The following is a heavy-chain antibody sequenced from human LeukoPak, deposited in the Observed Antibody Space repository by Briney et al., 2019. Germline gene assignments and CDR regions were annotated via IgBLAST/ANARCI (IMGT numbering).Heavy chain of an antibody. CDR1: GGSTSSYY. J-gene: IGHJ4*02. CDR2: IYYSGST. CDR3: ARVPLSCGGDCYSEAFYFDY. D-gene: IGHD2-21*02. Sequence: SETLSLTCTVSGGSTSSYYWSWIRQPPGKGLEWIGYIYYSGSTNYNPSLKSRVTISVDTSKNQFSLKLSSVTAADTAVYYCARVPLSCGGDCYSEAFYFDYWGQGTLVTVSS. V-gene: IGHV4-59*01.